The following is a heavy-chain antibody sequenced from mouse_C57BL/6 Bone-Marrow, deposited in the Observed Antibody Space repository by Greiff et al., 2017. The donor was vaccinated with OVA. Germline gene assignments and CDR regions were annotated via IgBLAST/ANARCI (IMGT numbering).Heavy chain of an antibody. CDR3: TSSTMVTGFDD. CDR1: GFYITDDY. J-gene: IGHJ2*01. D-gene: IGHD2-2*01. Sequence: EVQLQQSGAELVRPGASVQLSCTASGFYITDDYMHWVKQRPEQGLEWIGWIDPENGDTEYASKFQGKATIKADSSSNTAYLQLSSLTSDDTAVYYCTSSTMVTGFDDWGKGTTLTVSS. CDR2: IDPENGDT. V-gene: IGHV14-4*01.